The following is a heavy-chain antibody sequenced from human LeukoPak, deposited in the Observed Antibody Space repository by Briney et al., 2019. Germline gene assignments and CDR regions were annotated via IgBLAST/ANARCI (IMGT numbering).Heavy chain of an antibody. Sequence: GASVKVSCKASGYTFTGYYMHWERQAPGQGLEWMGRINPNSGGTNYAQKFQGRVTMTRDTSISTAYMELSRLRSDDTAVYYCARVLGLGYCSSTSCPQDYYYYGMDVWGQGTTVTVSS. J-gene: IGHJ6*02. V-gene: IGHV1-2*06. D-gene: IGHD2-2*01. CDR1: GYTFTGYY. CDR3: ARVLGLGYCSSTSCPQDYYYYGMDV. CDR2: INPNSGGT.